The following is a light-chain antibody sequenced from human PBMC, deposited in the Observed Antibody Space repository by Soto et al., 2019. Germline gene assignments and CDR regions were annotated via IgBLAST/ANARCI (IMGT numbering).Light chain of an antibody. CDR1: SSDVGGYNY. CDR3: SSYTGSSTYVV. CDR2: DVS. Sequence: QSALTQPASVSGSPGQSITISCTGTSSDVGGYNYVSRYQQHPGKAPKLMIYDVSNRPSGVSNRSSGSKSGNTASLTISGLQAEDEADYYCSSYTGSSTYVVFGGGTKLTVL. V-gene: IGLV2-14*01. J-gene: IGLJ2*01.